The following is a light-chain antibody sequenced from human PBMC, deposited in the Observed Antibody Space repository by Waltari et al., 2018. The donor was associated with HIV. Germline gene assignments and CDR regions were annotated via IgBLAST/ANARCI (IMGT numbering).Light chain of an antibody. Sequence: QSALTQPPSASGSPGQSVTISCTGKTSDVSAYNYVSWYQQHPGKAPKLMISEGFKRPSGVPDRSSGAKSGNTASLTVAGLQAEDEADYYCTSYAGRNIFVFGGGTKLTVL. J-gene: IGLJ2*01. CDR2: EGF. CDR3: TSYAGRNIFV. V-gene: IGLV2-8*01. CDR1: TSDVSAYNY.